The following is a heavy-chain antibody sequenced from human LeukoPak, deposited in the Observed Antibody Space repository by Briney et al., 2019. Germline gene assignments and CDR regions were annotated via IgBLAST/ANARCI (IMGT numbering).Heavy chain of an antibody. V-gene: IGHV3-30*02. D-gene: IGHD3-9*01. Sequence: GGSLRLSCAASGFTFSSYGMHWVRQAPGKGLEWVAFIRYDGSNKYYADSVKGRFTISRDNSKNTLYLQMNSLRAEDTAVYYCAKPYQLRYFDWLLGGFDYWGQGTLVTVSS. CDR3: AKPYQLRYFDWLLGGFDY. CDR2: IRYDGSNK. J-gene: IGHJ4*02. CDR1: GFTFSSYG.